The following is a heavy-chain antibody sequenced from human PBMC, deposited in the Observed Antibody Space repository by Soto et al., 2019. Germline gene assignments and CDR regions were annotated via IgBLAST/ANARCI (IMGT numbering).Heavy chain of an antibody. J-gene: IGHJ6*02. CDR1: GYTFTGYY. V-gene: IGHV1-2*02. CDR2: INPNSGGT. CDR3: ARDSTYYDFWSGPSPGGMDV. D-gene: IGHD3-3*01. Sequence: ASVKVSCKASGYTFTGYYMHWVRQAPGQGLEWMGWINPNSGGTNYAQKFQGRVTMTRGTSISTAYMELSRLRSDDTAVYYCARDSTYYDFWSGPSPGGMDVWGQGTTVTVSS.